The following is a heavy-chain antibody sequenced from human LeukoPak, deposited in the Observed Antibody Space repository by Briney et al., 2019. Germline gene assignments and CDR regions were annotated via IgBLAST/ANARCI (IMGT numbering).Heavy chain of an antibody. D-gene: IGHD3-9*01. Sequence: PGGSLRLSCAASGFTFSSYAMHWVRQAPGKGLDLEWVTVLSYDANEYYADSVKGRFTVSRDNSKNIAHLQMDSLRAEDTAVYYCAKDDGRYPSFFDYWGQGNLVTVSS. V-gene: IGHV3-30-3*01. CDR3: AKDDGRYPSFFDY. CDR1: GFTFSSYA. CDR2: LSYDANE. J-gene: IGHJ4*02.